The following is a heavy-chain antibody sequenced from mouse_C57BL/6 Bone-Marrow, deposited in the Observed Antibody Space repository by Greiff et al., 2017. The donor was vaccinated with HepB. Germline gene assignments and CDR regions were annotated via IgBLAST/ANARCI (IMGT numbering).Heavy chain of an antibody. D-gene: IGHD2-12*01. Sequence: LVESGAELVRPGASVKLSCKASGYTFTDYYINWVKQRPGQGLEWIARIYPGSGNTYYNEKFKGKATLTAEKSSSTAYMQLSSLTSEDSAVYFCARSCYGRRYFDYWGQGTTLTVSS. CDR3: ARSCYGRRYFDY. J-gene: IGHJ2*01. CDR1: GYTFTDYY. V-gene: IGHV1-76*01. CDR2: IYPGSGNT.